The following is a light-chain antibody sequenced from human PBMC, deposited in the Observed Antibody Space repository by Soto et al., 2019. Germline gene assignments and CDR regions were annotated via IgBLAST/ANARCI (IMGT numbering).Light chain of an antibody. J-gene: IGLJ2*01. CDR3: AAWDDSLRAPV. CDR1: SSNIGSNY. V-gene: IGLV1-47*01. CDR2: RDD. Sequence: QSVLTQPPSASATPGQRITISCFGSSSNIGSNYGYWYQQLPGTAPKLLISRDDERPSGVPDRLSGSKSGTSASLAISGVRSEDEADYFCAAWDDSLRAPVFGGGTKLTVL.